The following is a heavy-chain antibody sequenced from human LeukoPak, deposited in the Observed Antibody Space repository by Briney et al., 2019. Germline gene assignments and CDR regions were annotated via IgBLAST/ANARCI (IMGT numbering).Heavy chain of an antibody. CDR3: AREGFSSGSVDYYYYMDV. CDR1: GGTFSSYA. D-gene: IGHD3-22*01. V-gene: IGHV1-69*05. Sequence: SVTVSCKASGGTFSSYAISWVRQAPGQGLEWMGGIIPIFGTANYAQKFQGRVTITTDESTSTAYMELSSLRSEDTAVYYCAREGFSSGSVDYYYYMDVWGKGTTVTVSS. CDR2: IIPIFGTA. J-gene: IGHJ6*03.